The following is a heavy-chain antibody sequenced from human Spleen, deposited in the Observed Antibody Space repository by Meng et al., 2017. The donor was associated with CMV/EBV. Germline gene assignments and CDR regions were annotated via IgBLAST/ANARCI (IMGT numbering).Heavy chain of an antibody. V-gene: IGHV1-46*01. CDR1: GYTFTSYY. Sequence: QVQLVQSGAEVKKPGASVKVYCKASGYTFTSYYMHWVRQAPGQGLEWMGIINPSSGSTSYAQKFQVRVSMTRDTSTSTVYMELSSLRSEDTAVYYCARDGLGNYYYGYWGQGTLVTVSS. CDR3: ARDGLGNYYYGY. D-gene: IGHD3/OR15-3a*01. J-gene: IGHJ4*02. CDR2: INPSSGST.